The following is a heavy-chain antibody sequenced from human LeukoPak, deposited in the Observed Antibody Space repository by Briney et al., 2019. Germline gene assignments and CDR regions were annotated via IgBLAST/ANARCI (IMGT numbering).Heavy chain of an antibody. Sequence: GPLRLSCAASGFSFSSSWMHWVRQVPGKGLEWVSRINDDETSTTYAESVKGRFTISRDNAKNTLYLQMNSLRAEDTAVYYCARGPSGYHNTGGQGTLVTVSS. CDR3: ARGPSGYHNT. CDR2: INDDETST. CDR1: GFSFSSSW. D-gene: IGHD5-12*01. V-gene: IGHV3-74*01. J-gene: IGHJ4*02.